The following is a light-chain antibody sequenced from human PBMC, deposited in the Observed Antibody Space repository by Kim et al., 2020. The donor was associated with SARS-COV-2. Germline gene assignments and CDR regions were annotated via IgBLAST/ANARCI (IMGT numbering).Light chain of an antibody. V-gene: IGLV3-1*01. CDR3: QAWVSGTYV. CDR2: HDD. J-gene: IGLJ1*01. Sequence: VSPGQTASIPCSGDKLGDKYACWYQQKPGQSPLLVIYHDDSRPSGIPERFSGSNSGNTATLTINGTQAMDEAGYYCQAWVSGTYVFGPGTKVAV. CDR1: KLGDKY.